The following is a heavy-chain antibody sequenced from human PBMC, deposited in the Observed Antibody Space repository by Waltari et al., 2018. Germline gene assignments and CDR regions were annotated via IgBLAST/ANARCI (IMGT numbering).Heavy chain of an antibody. CDR1: GFTFRSYA. CDR3: ASIDYGDY. J-gene: IGHJ4*02. V-gene: IGHV3-30-3*01. CDR2: ISYDGSNK. D-gene: IGHD2-15*01. Sequence: QVQLVESGGGVVQPGRSLRLSCAASGFTFRSYAMHWVRQAPGKGLEWVAVISYDGSNKYYADSVKGRFTISRDNSKNTLYLQMNSLRAEDTAVYYCASIDYGDYWGQGTLVTVSS.